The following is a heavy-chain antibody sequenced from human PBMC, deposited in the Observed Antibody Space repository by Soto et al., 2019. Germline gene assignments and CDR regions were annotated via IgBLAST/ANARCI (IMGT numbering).Heavy chain of an antibody. CDR3: ARDLRTILGYCSSTSCLNRDLYYYMDV. V-gene: IGHV4-4*02. D-gene: IGHD2-2*01. Sequence: SETLSLTCAVSSGSISSSNWWSWVRQPPGKGLEWIGEIYHSGSTNYNPSLKSRVTISVDKSKNQFSLKLSSVTAADTAVYYCARDLRTILGYCSSTSCLNRDLYYYMDVWGKGTTVTVSS. CDR2: IYHSGST. J-gene: IGHJ6*03. CDR1: SGSISSSNW.